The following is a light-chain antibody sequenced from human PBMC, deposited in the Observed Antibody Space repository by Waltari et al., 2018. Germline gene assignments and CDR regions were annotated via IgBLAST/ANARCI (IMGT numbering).Light chain of an antibody. J-gene: IGKJ1*01. Sequence: SCRASQSVSRSLAWDQQKPGQAPRLLIYGASSRATGIPDRFSGGGSGTDFSLTISRLEPEDFAVYYCQHYVRLPATFGQGTKVEIK. V-gene: IGKV3-20*01. CDR1: QSVSRS. CDR3: QHYVRLPAT. CDR2: GAS.